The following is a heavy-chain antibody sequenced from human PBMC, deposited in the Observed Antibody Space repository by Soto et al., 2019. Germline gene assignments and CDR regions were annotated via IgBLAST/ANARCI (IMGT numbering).Heavy chain of an antibody. Sequence: SETLSLTCTVSGGSISSGGYYWSWIRQHPGKGLEWIGYIYYSGSTYYNPSLKSRVTISVDTSKNQFSLKLSSVTAADTAVYYCARVFQNDFWSGYHIPKNWFDPWGQGTLVTVSS. V-gene: IGHV4-31*03. CDR1: GGSISSGGYY. D-gene: IGHD3-3*01. J-gene: IGHJ5*02. CDR2: IYYSGST. CDR3: ARVFQNDFWSGYHIPKNWFDP.